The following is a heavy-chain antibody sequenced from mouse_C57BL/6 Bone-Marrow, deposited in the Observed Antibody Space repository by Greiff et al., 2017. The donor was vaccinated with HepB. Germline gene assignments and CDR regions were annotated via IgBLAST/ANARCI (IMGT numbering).Heavy chain of an antibody. J-gene: IGHJ4*01. Sequence: EVQLQQSGAELVKPGASVKLSCTASSFNIKDYYMHWVKQRTEQGLEWIGRIDPEDGETKYAPKFQGKATITADTSSNTAYLQLSSLTSEDTAVYYCARSPLITTVVAPYAMDYWGQGTSVTVSS. D-gene: IGHD1-1*01. CDR1: SFNIKDYY. CDR3: ARSPLITTVVAPYAMDY. V-gene: IGHV14-2*01. CDR2: IDPEDGET.